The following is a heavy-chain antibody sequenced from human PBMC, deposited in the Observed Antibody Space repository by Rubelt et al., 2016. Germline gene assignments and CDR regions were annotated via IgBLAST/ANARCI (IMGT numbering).Heavy chain of an antibody. J-gene: IGHJ4*02. CDR1: RDSISSYY. V-gene: IGHV4-59*01. D-gene: IGHD6-6*01. CDR2: IYYSGST. Sequence: VHLQESGPGLVRPSETLSLTCTVSRDSISSYYWSWIRQPPGTGLEWLGYIYYSGSTNYNPSLKSRVTLSVDTSKHQFSLKLGSVTAADTAVYYCARGVRIAARPNYFDYWGQGTLVTVSS. CDR3: ARGVRIAARPNYFDY.